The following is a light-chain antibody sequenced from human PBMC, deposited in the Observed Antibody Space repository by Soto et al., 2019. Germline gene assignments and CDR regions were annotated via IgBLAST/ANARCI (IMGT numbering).Light chain of an antibody. CDR2: DAS. CDR3: QQRNPLT. V-gene: IGKV3-11*01. J-gene: IGKJ4*01. CDR1: QSIGIY. Sequence: EIVLTQSPATLSLSPGERATLSCRASQSIGIYLAWYQQKPGQAPRLLIYDASNRATGIPARFSGGGSGTDFTLTISSLEPEDFAVYYCQQRNPLTFGGGTKVDIK.